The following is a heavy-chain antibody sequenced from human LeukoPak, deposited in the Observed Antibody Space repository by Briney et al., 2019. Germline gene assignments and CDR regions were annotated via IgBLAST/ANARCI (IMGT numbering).Heavy chain of an antibody. CDR2: IWYDGSNK. V-gene: IGHV3-33*01. J-gene: IGHJ5*02. CDR1: GFTFSSYG. CDR3: ARDPSPRDPAVP. Sequence: GGSLRLSCAASGFTFSSYGMPWVRQAPGKGLEWVAVIWYDGSNKYYADSVKGRFTISRDNSKNTLYLQMNSLRAEDTAVYYCARDPSPRDPAVPWGQGTLVTVSS.